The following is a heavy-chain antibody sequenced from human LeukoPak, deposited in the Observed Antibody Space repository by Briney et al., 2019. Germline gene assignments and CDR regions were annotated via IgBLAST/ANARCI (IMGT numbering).Heavy chain of an antibody. D-gene: IGHD3-22*01. CDR3: ASQPYDSSGYSDGY. J-gene: IGHJ4*02. CDR1: GFTFSSYS. CDR2: ISSSSSYI. V-gene: IGHV3-21*01. Sequence: PGGSLRLSCAASGFTFSSYSMNWVRQAPGKGLEWVSSISSSSSYIYYADSVKGRFTISRDNAKNSLYLQMNSLRAGDTAVYYCASQPYDSSGYSDGYWGQGTLVTVSS.